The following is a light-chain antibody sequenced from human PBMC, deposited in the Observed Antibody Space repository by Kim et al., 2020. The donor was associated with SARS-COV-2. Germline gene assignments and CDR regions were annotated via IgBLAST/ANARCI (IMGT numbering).Light chain of an antibody. J-gene: IGLJ2*01. CDR1: DLGDKY. Sequence: SYELTQPPSVSVSPGQTASITCSGEDLGDKYVSWYQQKPGQSPVVVIYQNVKRPSRIPARFSGSNSGNTATLVISGTQIMDEADYYCQAWDSSAADFGGGTKLTVL. CDR3: QAWDSSAAD. V-gene: IGLV3-1*01. CDR2: QNV.